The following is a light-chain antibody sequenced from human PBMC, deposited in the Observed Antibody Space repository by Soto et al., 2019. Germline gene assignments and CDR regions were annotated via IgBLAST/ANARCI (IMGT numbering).Light chain of an antibody. CDR2: MVS. V-gene: IGLV2-14*01. J-gene: IGLJ1*01. CDR1: SSDVGNYNY. Sequence: QSVLTQPASVSGSPGQSITISCTGTSSDVGNYNYVSWYQQYPGRVPKLLIYMVSNRPSGVSNRFSGSKSGNTASLTISGLQAEDEADYFCTSPTPGSTYVFGTGTKVTVL. CDR3: TSPTPGSTYV.